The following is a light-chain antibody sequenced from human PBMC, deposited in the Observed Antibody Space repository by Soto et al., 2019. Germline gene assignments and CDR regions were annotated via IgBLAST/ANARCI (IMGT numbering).Light chain of an antibody. V-gene: IGKV1-5*03. CDR1: QTLSGR. J-gene: IGKJ2*01. CDR3: QQYMSYPYT. Sequence: DIQMTQSPSTLSASVGDRVTMTCRASQTLSGRLAWYQQKPGKAPKVLIYEASNLETGVPSRFSGSGSGTEFNLTITSLQPDDFATYYCQQYMSYPYTFGWGTKLEIQ. CDR2: EAS.